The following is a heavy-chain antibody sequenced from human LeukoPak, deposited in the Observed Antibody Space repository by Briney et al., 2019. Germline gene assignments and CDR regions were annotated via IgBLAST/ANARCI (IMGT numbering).Heavy chain of an antibody. CDR2: IKQDGSEK. V-gene: IGHV3-7*01. D-gene: IGHD1-26*01. Sequence: GGSLRLSCAASGFTFSSYWMSWVRQAPGKGLEWVANIKQDGSEKYYVDSVKGRFTISRDNAKNSLSLQMNSLRAEETAVYYCARHLVERYTRKWFDSWGQGTLVTVSS. CDR1: GFTFSSYW. CDR3: ARHLVERYTRKWFDS. J-gene: IGHJ5*01.